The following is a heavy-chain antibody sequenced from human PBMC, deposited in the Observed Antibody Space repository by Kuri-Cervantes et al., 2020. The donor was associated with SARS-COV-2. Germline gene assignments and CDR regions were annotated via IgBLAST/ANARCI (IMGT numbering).Heavy chain of an antibody. V-gene: IGHV1-58*02. CDR2: IVVGSGDT. CDR3: SLDAFDY. D-gene: IGHD2-8*01. J-gene: IGHJ4*02. CDR1: GFTFTGST. Sequence: LVKVSCKTSGFTFTGSTIQWVRQARGQGLEWIGWIVVGSGDTSYAQESQDRVTITRDMSTATAYMELRTLRSEDTAVYFCSLDAFDYWGQGTLVTVSS.